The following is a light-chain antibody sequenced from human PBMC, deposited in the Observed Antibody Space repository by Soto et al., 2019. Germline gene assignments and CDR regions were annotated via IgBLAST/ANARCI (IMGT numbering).Light chain of an antibody. Sequence: EIVLTQSPGTLSLSPGESATLSCRASQNIDKNYLAWFQHKPGQAPSLLIYDASMRATGVPDRFSGSGSGTDFTLTVSRLEPEDFAVFYCQQYAHSHLNFGGGTKVDIX. CDR1: QNIDKNY. CDR2: DAS. V-gene: IGKV3-20*01. J-gene: IGKJ4*01. CDR3: QQYAHSHLN.